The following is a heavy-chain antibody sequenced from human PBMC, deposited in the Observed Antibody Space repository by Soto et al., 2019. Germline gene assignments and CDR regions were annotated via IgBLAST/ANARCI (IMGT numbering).Heavy chain of an antibody. Sequence: QLQLQESGPGLVKPSETLSLTCTVSGGSISSSSYYWGWIRQPPGKGLEWIGSIYYSGSTYYNPSLKSRVTISVDTSKDQFSLKLSSVTAADTAAYYCARHPRLGYCSGGSCYSWFDPWGQGTLVTVSS. CDR2: IYYSGST. CDR3: ARHPRLGYCSGGSCYSWFDP. CDR1: GGSISSSSYY. V-gene: IGHV4-39*01. J-gene: IGHJ5*02. D-gene: IGHD2-15*01.